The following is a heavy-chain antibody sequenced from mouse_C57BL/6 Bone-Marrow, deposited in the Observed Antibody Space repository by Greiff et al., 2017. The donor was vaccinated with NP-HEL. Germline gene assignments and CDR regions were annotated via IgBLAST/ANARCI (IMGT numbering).Heavy chain of an antibody. Sequence: QVQLQQPGAELVRPGTSVKLSCKASGYTFTSYWMHWVKQRPGQGLEWIGVIDPSDSYTNYNQKFKGNATLTVDTSSSTAYMQLSSLTSEDSAVYYCARGSYGVDYWGQGTTLTVSS. J-gene: IGHJ2*01. CDR3: ARGSYGVDY. CDR2: IDPSDSYT. V-gene: IGHV1-59*01. CDR1: GYTFTSYW. D-gene: IGHD2-12*01.